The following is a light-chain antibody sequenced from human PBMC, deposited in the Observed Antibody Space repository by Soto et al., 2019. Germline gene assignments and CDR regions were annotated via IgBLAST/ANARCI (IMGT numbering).Light chain of an antibody. J-gene: IGLJ2*01. CDR2: DVS. CDR3: SSYTSSSTLPVV. V-gene: IGLV2-14*01. CDR1: SSDVGGYNY. Sequence: QSALTQPASVSGSPGQSITISCTGTSSDVGGYNYVSWYQQHPGKAHKLMIYDVSNRPSGVSNRFSVSKSGNTASLTISGLQAEDEADYYCSSYTSSSTLPVVFGGGTKLTVL.